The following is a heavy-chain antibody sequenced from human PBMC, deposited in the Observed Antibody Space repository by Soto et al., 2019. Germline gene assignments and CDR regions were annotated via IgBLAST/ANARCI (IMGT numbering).Heavy chain of an antibody. Sequence: GGSLRLSCAACGFTFSSYAMHWVRQAPGKGLEWVAVISYDGSNKYYADSVKGRFTISRDNSKNTLYLQMNSLRAEDTAVYYCARGGIQLWFPLDYWGQGTLVTVSS. D-gene: IGHD5-18*01. J-gene: IGHJ4*02. CDR3: ARGGIQLWFPLDY. CDR1: GFTFSSYA. CDR2: ISYDGSNK. V-gene: IGHV3-30-3*01.